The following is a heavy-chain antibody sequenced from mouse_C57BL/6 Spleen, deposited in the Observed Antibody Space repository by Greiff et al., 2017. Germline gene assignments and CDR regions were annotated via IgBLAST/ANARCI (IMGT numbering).Heavy chain of an antibody. Sequence: QVQLQQPGAELVMPGASVKLSCKASGYTFTSYWMHWVKQRPGQGLEWIGEIDPSDSYTNYNQKFKGKSTLTVAQSSSTAYMQLSSLTSEDSAVYYCAKGGLDYAMDYWGQGTSVTVSS. CDR3: AKGGLDYAMDY. D-gene: IGHD2-2*01. CDR1: GYTFTSYW. CDR2: IDPSDSYT. V-gene: IGHV1-69*01. J-gene: IGHJ4*01.